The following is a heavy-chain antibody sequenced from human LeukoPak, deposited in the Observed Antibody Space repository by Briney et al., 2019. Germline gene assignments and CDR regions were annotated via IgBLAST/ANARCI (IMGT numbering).Heavy chain of an antibody. CDR1: GYTFTSYG. D-gene: IGHD3-22*01. CDR2: ISAYNGNT. V-gene: IGHV1-18*01. J-gene: IGHJ3*02. Sequence: GASVTVSCKASGYTFTSYGISWVRQAPGQGLEWMGWISAYNGNTNYAQKLQGRVTMTTDTSTSTAYMELRSLRSDDTAVYYCARDNYYDSSGPTGFDIWGQGTMVTVSS. CDR3: ARDNYYDSSGPTGFDI.